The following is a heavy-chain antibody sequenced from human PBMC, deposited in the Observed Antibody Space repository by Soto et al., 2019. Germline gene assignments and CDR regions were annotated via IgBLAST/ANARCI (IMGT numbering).Heavy chain of an antibody. CDR2: IYYSGTT. J-gene: IGHJ4*02. CDR1: GYSIRSSNW. Sequence: QVQLQESGPGLVKPSHTLSLTCAVSGYSIRSSNWWGWIRQPPGKGLEWIGYIYYSGTTYYNPSLKSRVTRSVDTSKNQLSLKLTSATAVDTAVYYCARREIQVPIDYWGQGTLVTVSS. D-gene: IGHD1-26*01. V-gene: IGHV4-28*01. CDR3: ARREIQVPIDY.